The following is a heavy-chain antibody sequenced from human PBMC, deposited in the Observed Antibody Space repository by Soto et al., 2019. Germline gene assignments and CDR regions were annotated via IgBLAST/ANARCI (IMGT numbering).Heavy chain of an antibody. CDR1: GGSISSGGYS. Sequence: TLALTFAVSGGSISSGGYSWSWIRQPPGKGLEWIGYIYHSGSTYYNPSLKSRVTISVDRSKNQFSLKLSSVTAADTAVYYCARESEYCSSTSCTNWFDPWGQGTPVTVSS. CDR2: IYHSGST. V-gene: IGHV4-30-2*01. CDR3: ARESEYCSSTSCTNWFDP. D-gene: IGHD2-2*01. J-gene: IGHJ5*02.